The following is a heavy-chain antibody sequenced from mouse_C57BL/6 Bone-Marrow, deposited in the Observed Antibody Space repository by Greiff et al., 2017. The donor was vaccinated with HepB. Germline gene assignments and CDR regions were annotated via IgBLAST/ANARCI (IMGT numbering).Heavy chain of an antibody. D-gene: IGHD1-1*01. J-gene: IGHJ1*03. Sequence: EVQRVESGGDLVKPGGSLKLSCAASGFTFSSYGMSWVRQTPDKRLEWVATISSGGSYTYYPDSVKGRFTISRDNAKNTLYLQMSSLKSEDTAMYYCARRPTVVEYFDVWGTGTTVTVSS. CDR2: ISSGGSYT. CDR1: GFTFSSYG. CDR3: ARRPTVVEYFDV. V-gene: IGHV5-6*01.